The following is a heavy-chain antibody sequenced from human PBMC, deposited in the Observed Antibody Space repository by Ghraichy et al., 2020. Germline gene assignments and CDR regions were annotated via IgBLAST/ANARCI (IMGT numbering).Heavy chain of an antibody. CDR3: AKYEVTPARNWFDP. V-gene: IGHV4-4*02. CDR1: GASISRPDW. D-gene: IGHD4-11*01. J-gene: IGHJ5*02. Sequence: SETLSLTCAVSGASISRPDWWSWVRQSPGKGLEWIGEIYYDGSTNYNPSLKSRVTISLDKSKNQFSLTLTSVTAADTAIYYCAKYEVTPARNWFDPWGQGTLVTVSS. CDR2: IYYDGST.